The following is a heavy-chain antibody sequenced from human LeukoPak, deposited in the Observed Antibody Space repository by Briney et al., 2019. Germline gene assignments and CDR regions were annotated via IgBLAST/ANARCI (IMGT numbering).Heavy chain of an antibody. V-gene: IGHV4-59*01. CDR1: GGSISSYY. CDR3: ARAVNYDFWSGYPNWFDP. J-gene: IGHJ5*02. D-gene: IGHD3-3*01. Sequence: SETLSLTCTVSGGSISSYYWSWIRQPPGKGLEWIGYIYYSGSTNYNPPLKSRVTISVDTSKNQFSLKLSSVTAADTAVYYCARAVNYDFWSGYPNWFDPWGQGTLVTVSS. CDR2: IYYSGST.